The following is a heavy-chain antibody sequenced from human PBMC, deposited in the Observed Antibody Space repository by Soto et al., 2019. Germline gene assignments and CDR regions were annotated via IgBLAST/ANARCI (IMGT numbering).Heavy chain of an antibody. CDR1: GGSISSSSYY. CDR2: IYYSGST. J-gene: IGHJ6*02. V-gene: IGHV4-39*01. Sequence: PSETLSLTCTVSGGSISSSSYYWGWIRQPPGKGLEWIGSIYYSGSTYYNPSLKSRVTISVDTSKNHFSLKLSSVTAADKAVYYCARHLPFVIAARPGFDYYYYYGMDVWGQGTTVTVSS. CDR3: ARHLPFVIAARPGFDYYYYYGMDV. D-gene: IGHD6-6*01.